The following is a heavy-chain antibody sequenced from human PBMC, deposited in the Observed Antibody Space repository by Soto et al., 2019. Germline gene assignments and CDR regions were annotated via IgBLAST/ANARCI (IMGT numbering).Heavy chain of an antibody. D-gene: IGHD2-15*01. J-gene: IGHJ4*02. Sequence: ETLSLTCAVSGVSISSSSYYWVWFGQRQGKGRGWICSIYYSGSTYYNPSLKSRVTISVDTSKNQFSLKLSSVTAAGTAVYYCARHTPAISISDHWGQGTLVTVS. CDR3: ARHTPAISISDH. V-gene: IGHV4-39*01. CDR1: GVSISSSSYY. CDR2: IYYSGST.